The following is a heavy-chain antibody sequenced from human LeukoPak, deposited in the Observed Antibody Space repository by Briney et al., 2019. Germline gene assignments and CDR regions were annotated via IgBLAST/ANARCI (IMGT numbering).Heavy chain of an antibody. Sequence: PSETLSLTCTVSGGSISSGSYYWSWIRQPAGKGLEWIGRIYSSGSTNYNPPLKSRVTISVHTSRNQFSLKLSSVTAADTAVYYCARGPYYYGGSAFDIWGQGTMVTVFS. CDR3: ARGPYYYGGSAFDI. J-gene: IGHJ3*02. V-gene: IGHV4-61*02. CDR1: GGSISSGSYY. CDR2: IYSSGST. D-gene: IGHD3-10*01.